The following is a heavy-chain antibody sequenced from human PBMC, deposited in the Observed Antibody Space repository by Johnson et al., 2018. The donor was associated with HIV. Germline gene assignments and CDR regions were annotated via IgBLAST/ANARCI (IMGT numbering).Heavy chain of an antibody. CDR2: ISYDGSNK. Sequence: QVQLVESGGGVVQPGRSLRLSCAASGFTFSSYAIHWVRQAPGKGLEWVAVISYDGSNKYYADSVKGRFTISRDNSKNTLYLQMNSLRAEDTAVYYCARGEGGPYLPYAFDIWGQGTMVTVSS. D-gene: IGHD1-26*01. CDR1: GFTFSSYA. J-gene: IGHJ3*02. V-gene: IGHV3-30*04. CDR3: ARGEGGPYLPYAFDI.